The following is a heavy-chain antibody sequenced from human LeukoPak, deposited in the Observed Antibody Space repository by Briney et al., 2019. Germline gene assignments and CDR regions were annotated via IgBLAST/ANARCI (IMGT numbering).Heavy chain of an antibody. D-gene: IGHD3-10*01. Sequence: GGSLRLSCAASGFTFSSYSMNWVRQAPGKGLEWVANIKQDGSEKYYVDSVKGRFTISRDNAKNSLYLQMNSLRAEDTAVYYCARDRAGGYYYMDVWGKGTTVTVSS. CDR1: GFTFSSYS. V-gene: IGHV3-7*01. J-gene: IGHJ6*03. CDR3: ARDRAGGYYYMDV. CDR2: IKQDGSEK.